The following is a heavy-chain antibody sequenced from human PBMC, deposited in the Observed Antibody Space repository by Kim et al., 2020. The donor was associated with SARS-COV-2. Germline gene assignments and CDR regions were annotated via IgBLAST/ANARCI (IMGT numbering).Heavy chain of an antibody. J-gene: IGHJ6*02. CDR3: ARDYRLLDSSGYRGGMDV. CDR1: GFTFSSYS. Sequence: GGSLRLSCAASGFTFSSYSMNWVRQAPGKGLEWVSSISSSSSYIYYADSVKGRFTISRDNAKNSLYLQMNSLRAEDTAVYYCARDYRLLDSSGYRGGMDVWGQGTTVTVSS. V-gene: IGHV3-21*01. D-gene: IGHD3-22*01. CDR2: ISSSSSYI.